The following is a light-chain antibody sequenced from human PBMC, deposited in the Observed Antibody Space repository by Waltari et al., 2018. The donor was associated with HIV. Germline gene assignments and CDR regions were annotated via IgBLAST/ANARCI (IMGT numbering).Light chain of an antibody. CDR3: MQALQTPRT. Sequence: DIVMTQSPLSLPVIPGAPASISCRSSQSLLHSNGYNYLDWYVQKPGQSPQLLIHKGSNRASGVPDRFSGSGSGTDFTLKISRVEADDVGVYYCMQALQTPRTFGQGTRVEIK. CDR2: KGS. V-gene: IGKV2-28*01. CDR1: QSLLHSNGYNY. J-gene: IGKJ1*01.